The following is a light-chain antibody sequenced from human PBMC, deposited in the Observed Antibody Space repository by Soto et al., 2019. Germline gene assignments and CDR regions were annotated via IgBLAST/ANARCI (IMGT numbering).Light chain of an antibody. CDR1: SSDVGGYNS. J-gene: IGLJ1*01. Sequence: QSALTQPVSVSGSPGQSITISCTGTSSDVGGYNSVSWYQQHPGKAPKLILYDVTDRPSGVSYRFSGSKSGNTASLTISGLQAADEADYFCSSFTSSMTTVFGSGTKVTVL. CDR3: SSFTSSMTTV. V-gene: IGLV2-14*01. CDR2: DVT.